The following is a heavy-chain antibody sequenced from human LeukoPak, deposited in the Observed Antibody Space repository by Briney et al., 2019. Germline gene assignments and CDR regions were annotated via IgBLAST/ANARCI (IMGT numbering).Heavy chain of an antibody. CDR1: GFTFSSYS. CDR3: ARDLLEPEMAA. V-gene: IGHV3-53*01. D-gene: IGHD5-24*01. J-gene: IGHJ5*02. CDR2: IYSSGNT. Sequence: GGSLRLSCAASGFTFSSYSMNWVRQAPERGLEWVSVIYSSGNTYYADSVRGRFTISRDNSKNTLFLQMNSLRVEDTAVYYCARDLLEPEMAAWGLGTLVTVSS.